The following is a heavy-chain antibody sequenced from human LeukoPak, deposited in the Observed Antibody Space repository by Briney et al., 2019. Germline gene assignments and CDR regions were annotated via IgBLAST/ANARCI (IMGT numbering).Heavy chain of an antibody. CDR2: IIPILGIA. J-gene: IGHJ5*02. V-gene: IGHV1-69*04. CDR3: AVGVGGTMIKHNNWFDP. D-gene: IGHD3-22*01. CDR1: GGTFISYA. Sequence: GASVKVSCKASGGTFISYAISWVRQAPGQGLEWMGRIIPILGIANCAQKFQGRVTITADKSTSTAYMELSSLRSEDTAVYYCAVGVGGTMIKHNNWFDPWGQGTLVTVSS.